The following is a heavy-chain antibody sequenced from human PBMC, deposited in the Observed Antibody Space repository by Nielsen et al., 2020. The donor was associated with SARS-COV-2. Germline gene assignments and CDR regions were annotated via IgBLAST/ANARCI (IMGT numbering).Heavy chain of an antibody. J-gene: IGHJ6*02. CDR2: ISAYNGNT. Sequence: ASVKVSCKASGYTFTSYGISWVRQAPGQGLEWMGWISAYNGNTNYAQKLQGRVTMTTDTSTSTAYMELRSLRSEDTALYYCAKDISPGAHSSSWYNYYYGMDVWGQGTTVTVSS. CDR3: AKDISPGAHSSSWYNYYYGMDV. CDR1: GYTFTSYG. D-gene: IGHD6-13*01. V-gene: IGHV1-18*01.